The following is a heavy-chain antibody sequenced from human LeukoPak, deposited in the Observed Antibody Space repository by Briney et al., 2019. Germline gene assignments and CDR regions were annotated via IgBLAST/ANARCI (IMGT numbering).Heavy chain of an antibody. Sequence: GGSLRLSCAASGFLFGGHAMVWIRQAPGKGLECVSSIHSSATYITYADSVRGRFTISRDNDKNSLFLAMNDLRAEDTAVYYCARAAIRVDFFDSWGQGTLVAVSS. D-gene: IGHD2-2*01. V-gene: IGHV3-21*06. J-gene: IGHJ4*02. CDR2: IHSSATYI. CDR3: ARAAIRVDFFDS. CDR1: GFLFGGHA.